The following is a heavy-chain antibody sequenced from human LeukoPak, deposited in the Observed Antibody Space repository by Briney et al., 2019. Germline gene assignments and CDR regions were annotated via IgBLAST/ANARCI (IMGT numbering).Heavy chain of an antibody. Sequence: GGSLRLSCAASGFTFSSYGIHWVRQAPGKGLEWVAVIWYDGSNKYYADSVKGRFTISRDNSKNTLYLQMNSLRAEDTAVYYCARGTAAAAWFDPWGQGALVTVSS. D-gene: IGHD6-13*01. CDR2: IWYDGSNK. CDR3: ARGTAAAAWFDP. V-gene: IGHV3-33*01. CDR1: GFTFSSYG. J-gene: IGHJ5*02.